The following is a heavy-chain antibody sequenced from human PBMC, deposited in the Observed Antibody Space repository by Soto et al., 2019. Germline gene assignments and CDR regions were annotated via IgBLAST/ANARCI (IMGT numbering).Heavy chain of an antibody. J-gene: IGHJ4*02. CDR2: IWYDGSNK. D-gene: IGHD2-15*01. CDR3: ARGCADQYSRSGGSCYSGGFDY. V-gene: IGHV3-33*01. Sequence: GGSLRLSCAASGFTFSSYGMHWVRQAPGKGLEWVAVIWYDGSNKYYADSVKGRFTISRDNSKNTLYLQMNSLRAEDTAVYYCARGCADQYSRSGGSCYSGGFDYWGQGTLVTVSS. CDR1: GFTFSSYG.